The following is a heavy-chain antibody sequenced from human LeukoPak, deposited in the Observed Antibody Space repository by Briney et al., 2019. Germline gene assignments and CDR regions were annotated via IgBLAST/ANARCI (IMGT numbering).Heavy chain of an antibody. D-gene: IGHD3-10*01. CDR1: GYSFTSFF. V-gene: IGHV1-46*01. Sequence: ASVNVSCQSSGYSFTSFFIHGVRQAPGQGREWMGIINPSDGSTTYAQTFQGRVTMTRDTSTSTVYVELSSVRSEDTAVYYCARLLIQVGYYGSGTGKNTFEDIWGQGTMVTVSS. J-gene: IGHJ3*02. CDR3: ARLLIQVGYYGSGTGKNTFEDI. CDR2: INPSDGST.